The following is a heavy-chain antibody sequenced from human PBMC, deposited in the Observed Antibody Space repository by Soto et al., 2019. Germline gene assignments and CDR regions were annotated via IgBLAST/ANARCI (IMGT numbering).Heavy chain of an antibody. CDR1: GFTFSSYS. D-gene: IGHD3-22*01. Sequence: EVQLVESGGGLVKPGGSLRLSCAASGFTFSSYSMNWVRQAPGKGLEWVSSISSSSSDIYYADSVKGRFTISRDNAKNSLYLQMNSLRAEDTAVYYCARDHQNYYDSSGYHDYWGQGTLVTVSS. J-gene: IGHJ4*02. CDR2: ISSSSSDI. CDR3: ARDHQNYYDSSGYHDY. V-gene: IGHV3-21*01.